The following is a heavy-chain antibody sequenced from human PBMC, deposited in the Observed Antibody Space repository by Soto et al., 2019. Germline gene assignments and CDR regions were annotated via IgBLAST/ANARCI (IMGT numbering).Heavy chain of an antibody. Sequence: SQTLSLTCVISGDSVSSNSAAWNWIRQSPSRGLEWLGRTYYRSKWYNDYAVSVKSRITISPDTSKNQFSLQLNSETPEDTAVCYCARNYDFWSGYPDGYYFDYWGQGTLVTVSS. CDR1: GDSVSSNSAA. CDR3: ARNYDFWSGYPDGYYFDY. CDR2: TYYRSKWYN. D-gene: IGHD3-3*01. J-gene: IGHJ4*02. V-gene: IGHV6-1*01.